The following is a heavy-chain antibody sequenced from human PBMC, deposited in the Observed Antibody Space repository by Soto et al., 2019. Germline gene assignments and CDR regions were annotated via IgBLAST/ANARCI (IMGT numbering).Heavy chain of an antibody. V-gene: IGHV3-30*18. CDR2: ISYDGSNK. J-gene: IGHJ4*02. Sequence: VQLVESGGGVVQPGRSLRLSCAASGFTFSSYGMHWVRQAPGKGLEWVAVISYDGSNKYYADSVKGRFTISRDNSKNTLYLQMNSLRAEDTAVYYCAKDLGAAVTYFDYWGQGTLVTVSS. D-gene: IGHD1-26*01. CDR3: AKDLGAAVTYFDY. CDR1: GFTFSSYG.